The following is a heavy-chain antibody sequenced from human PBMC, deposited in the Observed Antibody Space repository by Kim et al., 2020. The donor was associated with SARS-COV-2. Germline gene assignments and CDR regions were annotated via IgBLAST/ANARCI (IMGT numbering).Heavy chain of an antibody. CDR3: ARGIYYFGSGTSYNALRFIP. V-gene: IGHV4-34*01. CDR1: GGSFSGYY. D-gene: IGHD3-10*01. Sequence: SETLSLTCAVSGGSFSGYYWTWIRQTPGKGLEWIGEVNHSGSANYTPSLTSRVTLSIDTSKTQFSLRLRSVTAADTAVYYCARGIYYFGSGTSYNALRFIPWGQGTLVSVSS. J-gene: IGHJ4*02. CDR2: VNHSGSA.